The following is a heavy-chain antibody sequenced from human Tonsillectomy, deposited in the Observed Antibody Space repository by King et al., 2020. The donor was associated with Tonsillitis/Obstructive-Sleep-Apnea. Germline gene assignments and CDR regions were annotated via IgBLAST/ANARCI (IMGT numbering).Heavy chain of an antibody. D-gene: IGHD2-2*01. CDR1: GYTLTELS. CDR2: FDPEDGET. J-gene: IGHJ6*03. CDR3: ATGVLSASSEYYSYYYMDV. V-gene: IGHV1-24*01. Sequence: QLVQSGAEVKKPGASVKVSCKVSGYTLTELSMHWVRQAPGKGLEWMGGFDPEDGETIYAQKFQGRVTMTEDTSTDTAYMELSSLRCEDTAVYYCATGVLSASSEYYSYYYMDVWGKGTTVTVSS.